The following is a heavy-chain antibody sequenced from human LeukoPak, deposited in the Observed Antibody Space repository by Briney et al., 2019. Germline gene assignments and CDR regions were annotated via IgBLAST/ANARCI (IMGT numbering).Heavy chain of an antibody. D-gene: IGHD6-19*01. Sequence: PGGSLRLSCAASGFTFSSYAMSWVRQAPGKGLEWVSAIGGSDGSTYYADSVKGRFTISRDNSKNTLYLQMNSLRAEDTGVYYCAKDRGIAVAGSFDYWGQGTLVTVSS. CDR2: IGGSDGST. J-gene: IGHJ4*02. V-gene: IGHV3-23*01. CDR3: AKDRGIAVAGSFDY. CDR1: GFTFSSYA.